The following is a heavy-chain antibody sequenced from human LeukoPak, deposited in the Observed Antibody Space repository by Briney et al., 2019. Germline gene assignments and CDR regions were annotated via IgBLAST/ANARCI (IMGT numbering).Heavy chain of an antibody. V-gene: IGHV3-48*01. J-gene: IGHJ6*03. CDR1: GFSFRTYS. CDR3: ARSDMDV. Sequence: GGSLRLSGAASGFSFRTYSMNWVRQAPGKGLEWVSYISGSSASIYYADSVKGRFTISRDNAKNSLYLQMNSLRAEDTAVYYCARSDMDVWGKGTTVTVSS. CDR2: ISGSSASI.